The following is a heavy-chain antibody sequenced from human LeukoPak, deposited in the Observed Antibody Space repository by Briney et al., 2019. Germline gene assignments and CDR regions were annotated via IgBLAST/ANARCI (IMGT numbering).Heavy chain of an antibody. J-gene: IGHJ4*02. CDR2: INEDGSEK. V-gene: IGHV3-7*01. Sequence: GGSLRLSCAAAGFTFRNYWMGWVRQAPGKGLEWVANINEDGSEKYYVDSVKGRFTISRDNAKNSLYLQMNSLRAEDTAVYYCARVGTTGTTGYFDYWGQGTLVTVSS. CDR1: GFTFRNYW. CDR3: ARVGTTGTTGYFDY. D-gene: IGHD1-1*01.